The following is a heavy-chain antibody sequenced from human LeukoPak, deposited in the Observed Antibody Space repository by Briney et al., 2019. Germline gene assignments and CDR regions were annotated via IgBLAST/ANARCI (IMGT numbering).Heavy chain of an antibody. V-gene: IGHV4-34*01. Sequence: PSETLSLTCAVYGGSFSVYYWSWIRQPPGKGLECIGEINHSGSTNYNPSLKSRVTISVDTSKNQFSLKRSSVTAADTAVYYCARRRMGYYDTTPIDYWGQGTLVTVSS. J-gene: IGHJ4*02. CDR1: GGSFSVYY. D-gene: IGHD3-22*01. CDR3: ARRRMGYYDTTPIDY. CDR2: INHSGST.